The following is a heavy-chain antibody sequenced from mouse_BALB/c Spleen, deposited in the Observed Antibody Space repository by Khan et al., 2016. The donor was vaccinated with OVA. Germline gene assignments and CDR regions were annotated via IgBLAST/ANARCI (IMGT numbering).Heavy chain of an antibody. J-gene: IGHJ3*01. CDR2: ISDGGSYT. Sequence: EVELVESGGGLVKPGGSLKLSCAASGFTFSDYYMYWVRQTPEKRLEWVATISDGGSYTYFPDSVEGRFTISRDNAKYNLYLQLISLKSEDTATYYCIRGGYGAFGYWGQGTLVTVSA. V-gene: IGHV5-4*02. D-gene: IGHD2-14*01. CDR1: GFTFSDYY. CDR3: IRGGYGAFGY.